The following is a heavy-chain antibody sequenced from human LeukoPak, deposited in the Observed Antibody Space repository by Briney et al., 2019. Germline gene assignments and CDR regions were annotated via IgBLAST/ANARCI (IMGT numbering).Heavy chain of an antibody. CDR2: IYYSGST. Sequence: SETLSLTCNVSGGPINSNIYYWAWVRQPPGKGLEWIGSIYYSGSTNYNPSLKSRVTISVDTSKNQFSLKLSSVTAADTAVYYCARVSGSSWFPYYYYYMDVWGKGTTVTVSS. J-gene: IGHJ6*03. D-gene: IGHD6-13*01. V-gene: IGHV4-39*07. CDR3: ARVSGSSWFPYYYYYMDV. CDR1: GGPINSNIYY.